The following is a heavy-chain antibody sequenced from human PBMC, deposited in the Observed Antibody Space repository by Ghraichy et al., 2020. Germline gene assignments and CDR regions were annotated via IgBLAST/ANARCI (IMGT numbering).Heavy chain of an antibody. D-gene: IGHD3-22*01. CDR2: IGGSGGNT. Sequence: LTCAASGFTFSSYAMSWVRQAPGKGLEYVSTIGGSGGNTYYADSVKGRFTISRDNSKNTLSLQMNSLSSEDSAVYYCAKAPTASNYYDTSGYIDYWGQGTLVTVSS. J-gene: IGHJ4*02. V-gene: IGHV3-23*01. CDR1: GFTFSSYA. CDR3: AKAPTASNYYDTSGYIDY.